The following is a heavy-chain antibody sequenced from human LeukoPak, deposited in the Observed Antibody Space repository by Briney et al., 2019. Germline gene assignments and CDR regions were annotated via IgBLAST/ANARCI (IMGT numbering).Heavy chain of an antibody. J-gene: IGHJ5*02. Sequence: GGSLRLSCAASGFSFSDYWMTWVRQAPGKGLEWVSVIYSGGSTYYADSVKGRFTISRDNSKNTLYLQMNSLRAEDTAVYYCARDRTEYDSSGYYWLDPWGQGTLVTVSS. D-gene: IGHD3-22*01. V-gene: IGHV3-66*01. CDR2: IYSGGST. CDR1: GFSFSDYW. CDR3: ARDRTEYDSSGYYWLDP.